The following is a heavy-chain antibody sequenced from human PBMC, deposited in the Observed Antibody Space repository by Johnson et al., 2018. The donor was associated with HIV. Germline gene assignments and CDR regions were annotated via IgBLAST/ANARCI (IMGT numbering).Heavy chain of an antibody. Sequence: QVQVVESGGGVVQPGRSLRLSCAASGFTFSSSAFHWVRQAPGKGLEWVAVISYDGSNQYYADYVKGRFTISRDNSKNTLYLQMSSLRAADTALYYCARHLGYNYGFNAFDIWGQGTTVTVSS. J-gene: IGHJ3*02. V-gene: IGHV3-30*04. CDR3: ARHLGYNYGFNAFDI. CDR1: GFTFSSSA. CDR2: ISYDGSNQ. D-gene: IGHD5-18*01.